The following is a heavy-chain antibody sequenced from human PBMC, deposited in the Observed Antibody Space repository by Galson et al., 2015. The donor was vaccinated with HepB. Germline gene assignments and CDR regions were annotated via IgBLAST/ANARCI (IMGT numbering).Heavy chain of an antibody. CDR2: IYYSGST. V-gene: IGHV4-39*01. CDR1: GGSISSSSYY. D-gene: IGHD2-15*01. J-gene: IGHJ3*02. CDR3: ARRDIATAFDI. Sequence: ETLSLTCTVSGGSISSSSYYWGWIRQPPGKGLEWIGSIYYSGSTYYNPSLKSRVTISVDTSKNQFSLKLSSVTAADTAVYYCARRDIATAFDIWGQGTMVTVSS.